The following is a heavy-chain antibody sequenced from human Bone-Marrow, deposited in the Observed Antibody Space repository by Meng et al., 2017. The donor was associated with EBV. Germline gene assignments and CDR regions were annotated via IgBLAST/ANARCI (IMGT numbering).Heavy chain of an antibody. J-gene: IGHJ4*02. Sequence: QVLPRTGGAGLLNPSETLSLTCAVYGGSFSGYYWSWIRQPPGKGLEWIGEINHSGSTNYNPSLKSRVTISVDTSKNQFSLKLSSVTAADTAVYYCARGGIFGVAIFDYWGQGTLVTVSS. CDR1: GGSFSGYY. D-gene: IGHD3-3*01. CDR3: ARGGIFGVAIFDY. V-gene: IGHV4-34*01. CDR2: INHSGST.